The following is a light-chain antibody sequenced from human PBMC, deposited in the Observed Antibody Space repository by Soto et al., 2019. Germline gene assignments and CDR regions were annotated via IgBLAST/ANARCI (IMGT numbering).Light chain of an antibody. CDR3: SSYAGSNIV. V-gene: IGLV2-8*01. CDR1: SNDVGGYNY. CDR2: EVS. Sequence: QSVLTQPPSASGSPGQSVTIACTGTSNDVGGYNYVSCYQQHPCTAPKLMIYEVSKRPSGVPDRFSGSKSDNTASLTVSGLQAEDEADYYCSSYAGSNIVFSGGTKVTVL. J-gene: IGLJ2*01.